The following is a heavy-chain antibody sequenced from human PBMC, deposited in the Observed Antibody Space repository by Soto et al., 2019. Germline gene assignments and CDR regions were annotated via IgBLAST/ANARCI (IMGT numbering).Heavy chain of an antibody. D-gene: IGHD3-9*01. CDR2: IWYDGSNK. J-gene: IGHJ6*03. CDR3: ARGVFSYYYYMDV. V-gene: IGHV3-33*01. CDR1: GFTFSSYG. Sequence: QVQLVESGGGVVQPGRSLRLSCAASGFTFSSYGMHWVRQAPGKGLEWVAVIWYDGSNKYYADSVKGRCTISRDNSKNTLYLQMNSLRAEDTAVYYCARGVFSYYYYMDVWGKGTTVTVSS.